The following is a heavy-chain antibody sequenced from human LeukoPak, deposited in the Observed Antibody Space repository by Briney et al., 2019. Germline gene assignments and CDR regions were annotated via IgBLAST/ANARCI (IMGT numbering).Heavy chain of an antibody. CDR2: IYYSGST. CDR1: GGSISSYY. J-gene: IGHJ4*02. CDR3: ARTRRDHSSGWYDGYYYDY. Sequence: SETLSLTCTVSGGSISSYYWSWIRQPPGKGLEWIGYIYYSGSTNYNPSLKSRVTISVDTSKNQFSLKLSSVTAADTAVYYCARTRRDHSSGWYDGYYYDYWGQGTLVTVSS. V-gene: IGHV4-59*08. D-gene: IGHD6-19*01.